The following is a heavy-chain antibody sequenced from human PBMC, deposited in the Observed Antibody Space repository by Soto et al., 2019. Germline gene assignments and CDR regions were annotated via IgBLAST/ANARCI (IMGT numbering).Heavy chain of an antibody. V-gene: IGHV4-34*01. CDR3: ARVGPVRGVKSRGPNWFDP. J-gene: IGHJ5*02. D-gene: IGHD3-10*01. CDR2: INHSGST. Sequence: PSETLSLTCAVYGGSFSGYYWTWIRQPPGTGLEWIGEINHSGSTNYNPSLKSRVTISVDTSKNQFSLKLTSVTAADTAVYYCARVGPVRGVKSRGPNWFDPCGQGTLVYVSS. CDR1: GGSFSGYY.